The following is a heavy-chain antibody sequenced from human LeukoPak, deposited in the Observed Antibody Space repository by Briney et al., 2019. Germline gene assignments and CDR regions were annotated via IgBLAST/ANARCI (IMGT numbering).Heavy chain of an antibody. J-gene: IGHJ4*02. CDR2: ISYDGSNK. CDR1: GYSFSAYA. D-gene: IGHD6-13*01. CDR3: AGYGSSWYYFDS. Sequence: GGPLRLSCAASGYSFSAYAMHWVRQAPGKGLEWVAVISYDGSNKYYADSVRGRLTISRDKSKNTVYLQMNSLRTEDTAVYYCAGYGSSWYYFDSWGQGTLVTVSS. V-gene: IGHV3-30*03.